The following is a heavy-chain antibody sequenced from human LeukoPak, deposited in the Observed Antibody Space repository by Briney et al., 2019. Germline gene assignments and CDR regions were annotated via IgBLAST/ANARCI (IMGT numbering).Heavy chain of an antibody. J-gene: IGHJ4*02. CDR1: GFTITPYA. V-gene: IGHV3-23*01. D-gene: IGHD2-2*01. CDR3: AKDSRYCSSTGCYAEFDY. CDR2: ISGSGGGT. Sequence: PGGSLRLSCAASGFTITPYAMNWVRQAPGKGLEWVSAISGSGGGTYYADSVKGRFTISRDNSKNTLFLQMNSLRAEDTAVYYCAKDSRYCSSTGCYAEFDYWGQGTLVTVSS.